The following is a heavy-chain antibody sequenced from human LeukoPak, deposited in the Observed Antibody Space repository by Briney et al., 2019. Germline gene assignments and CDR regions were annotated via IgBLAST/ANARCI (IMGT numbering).Heavy chain of an antibody. CDR1: GYTFTNYG. V-gene: IGHV1-18*01. J-gene: IGHJ4*02. CDR2: ISGYNGNT. D-gene: IGHD4/OR15-4a*01. Sequence: ASVKVSCKASGYTFTNYGISWVRQAPGQGLEWMGWISGYNGNTNYAQKIQGRVTMTTDTSTTTAYMELRSLRSDDTAVYYCARDQGATNPRPLFDYWGRGTLVTVSS. CDR3: ARDQGATNPRPLFDY.